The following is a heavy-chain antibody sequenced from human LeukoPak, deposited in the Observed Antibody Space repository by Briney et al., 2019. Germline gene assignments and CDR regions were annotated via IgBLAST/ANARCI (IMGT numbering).Heavy chain of an antibody. J-gene: IGHJ4*02. Sequence: GESLKISCKGSGYSFTSQWIGWVRQMPGKGLEWMGIIYPGDSDTRYSPSLQGQVTISADKSISIAYLQWSSLKASDTAMYYCAVAVAGTCFDYWGQASQDSHSS. CDR3: AVAVAGTCFDY. V-gene: IGHV5-51*01. CDR2: IYPGDSDT. D-gene: IGHD6-19*01. CDR1: GYSFTSQW.